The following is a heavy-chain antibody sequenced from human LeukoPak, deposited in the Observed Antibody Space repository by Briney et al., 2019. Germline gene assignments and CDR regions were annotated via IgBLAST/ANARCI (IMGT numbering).Heavy chain of an antibody. J-gene: IGHJ4*02. CDR1: ALTFSTYG. D-gene: IGHD6-13*01. CDR2: TSGGSSYI. CDR3: ARGAASFDY. V-gene: IGHV3-21*01. Sequence: PAGSLRLSCAASALTFSTYGMNWVRQAPGKGLEWVSSTSGGSSYIYYADSVKGRFTISRDNAKDSLYLQMNSLRAEDTAVYYCARGAASFDYWGQGTLVTVSS.